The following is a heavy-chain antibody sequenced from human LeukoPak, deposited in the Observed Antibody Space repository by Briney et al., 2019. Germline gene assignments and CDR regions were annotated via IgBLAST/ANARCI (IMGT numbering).Heavy chain of an antibody. D-gene: IGHD3-16*02. Sequence: GGSLRLSCAASGFTFTSYGMHWVRQAPGKGLEWVAVIWYDGSNKYYADSVKGRFTISRDNSKNTLYLQMNSLRAEDTAVYYCARVSSRDDYIWGSYLDDWGQGTLVTVSS. CDR3: ARVSSRDDYIWGSYLDD. J-gene: IGHJ4*02. CDR1: GFTFTSYG. V-gene: IGHV3-33*01. CDR2: IWYDGSNK.